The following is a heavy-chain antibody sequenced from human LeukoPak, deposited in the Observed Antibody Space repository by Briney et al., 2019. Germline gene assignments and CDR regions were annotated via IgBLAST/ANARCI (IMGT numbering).Heavy chain of an antibody. CDR3: ARGWEWYFDY. CDR2: ISSSGTTI. Sequence: GGTLRLSCAASGFTFSSHGMNWVRQAPGKGLEWVADISSSGTTIHYADSLKGRFTISRDNAKNSLYLQLNSLRAEDTAVYYCARGWEWYFDYWGQGTLVTVSS. J-gene: IGHJ4*02. CDR1: GFTFSSHG. D-gene: IGHD1-26*01. V-gene: IGHV3-48*03.